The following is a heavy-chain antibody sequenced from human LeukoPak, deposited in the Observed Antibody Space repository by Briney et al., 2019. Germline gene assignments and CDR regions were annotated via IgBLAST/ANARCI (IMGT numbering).Heavy chain of an antibody. D-gene: IGHD3-9*01. Sequence: GGSLRLSCAASGFTFSSYAMSWVRQAPGKGLEWVSAISGSGGSTYYADSVKGRFTISRDNSKNTLYLQMNSLRAEDTAVYYCAKDMTGYYLRGVVYWGQGTLVTVSS. J-gene: IGHJ4*02. CDR1: GFTFSSYA. V-gene: IGHV3-23*01. CDR2: ISGSGGST. CDR3: AKDMTGYYLRGVVY.